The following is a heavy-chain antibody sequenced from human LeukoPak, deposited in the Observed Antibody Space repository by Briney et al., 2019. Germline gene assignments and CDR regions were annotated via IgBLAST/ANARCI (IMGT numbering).Heavy chain of an antibody. Sequence: SETLSLTCTVSGYSISSGYYWGWIRQPPGKGLEWIGSIYHSGSTYYNPSLKSRVTISVDRSKNQFSLKLSSVTAADTAVYYCARTFDGAFDYWGQGTLVTVSS. CDR2: IYHSGST. V-gene: IGHV4-38-2*02. D-gene: IGHD2/OR15-2a*01. J-gene: IGHJ4*02. CDR1: GYSISSGYY. CDR3: ARTFDGAFDY.